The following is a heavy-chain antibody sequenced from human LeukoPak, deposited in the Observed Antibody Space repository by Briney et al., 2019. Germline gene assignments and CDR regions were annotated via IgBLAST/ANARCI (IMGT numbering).Heavy chain of an antibody. V-gene: IGHV4-38-2*02. Sequence: SETLSLTCTVSGYSISSGYYWGWIRQPPGKGLEWIGSIYHSGSTYYNPSLKSRVTISVDTSKNQFSLKLSSVTAADTAVHYCARVVTIFGVASSIDYWGQGTLVTVSS. J-gene: IGHJ4*02. CDR2: IYHSGST. D-gene: IGHD3-3*01. CDR3: ARVVTIFGVASSIDY. CDR1: GYSISSGYY.